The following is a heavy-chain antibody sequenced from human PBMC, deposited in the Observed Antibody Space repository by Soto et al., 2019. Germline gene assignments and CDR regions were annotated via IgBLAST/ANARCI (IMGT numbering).Heavy chain of an antibody. CDR2: IWSDGNNR. J-gene: IGHJ4*02. V-gene: IGHV3-33*01. CDR1: GFMFSNHG. CDR3: XXXXXXXXXXSDY. Sequence: QVQLVESGGGVVQPGRSLRLSCAASGFMFSNHGMHWVXXXXXXXXEWVAVIWSDGNNRYYAGSVKGRFTISRDNSKXXXXXXXXXXXXXXXXXXXXXXXXXXXXXXSDYWGQGTLVTVSS.